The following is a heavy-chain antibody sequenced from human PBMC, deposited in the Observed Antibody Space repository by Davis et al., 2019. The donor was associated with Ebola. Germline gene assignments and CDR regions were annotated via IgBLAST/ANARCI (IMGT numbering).Heavy chain of an antibody. D-gene: IGHD2-21*01. Sequence: MPSETLSLTCTVSGASVSSGTYYWNWIRQPPGKGLEWIWYFHHSGITNFDPSLNRRITISLDTSKNQLSLEMSPVTPADTAMYYCARGLVVPVALLNHMDVWGEGTMVTVSS. CDR2: FHHSGIT. CDR3: ARGLVVPVALLNHMDV. J-gene: IGHJ6*03. V-gene: IGHV4-61*01. CDR1: GASVSSGTYY.